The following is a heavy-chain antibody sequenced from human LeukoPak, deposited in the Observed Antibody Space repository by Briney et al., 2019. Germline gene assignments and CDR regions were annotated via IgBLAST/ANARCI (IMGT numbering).Heavy chain of an antibody. J-gene: IGHJ4*02. V-gene: IGHV1-18*01. CDR3: AGGEFVGVFDS. CDR2: ISPYNNNT. Sequence: ASVKVSCKASGYTFATYGTNWVRQAPGQGLEWIGWLSPRQAPGHGLGWMGWISPYNNNTNYAQNFQGRVSMTTDTSASTAYMELRSLRSDDTAVYYCAGGEFVGVFDSWGQGTLVTVSS. CDR1: GYTFATYG. D-gene: IGHD3-16*01.